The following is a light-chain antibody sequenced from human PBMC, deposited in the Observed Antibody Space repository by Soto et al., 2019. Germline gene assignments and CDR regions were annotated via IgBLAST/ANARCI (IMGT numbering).Light chain of an antibody. Sequence: QSVLTQPASVSGSPGQSITISCTGSSSDVGRYNHVSWYQHHPGKAPKLIISEVSNRPSGVSNRFSGSKSGYTASLTISGLQAADEADYYCNSHTSGDFRVFGTGTKVTV. CDR1: SSDVGRYNH. CDR3: NSHTSGDFRV. J-gene: IGLJ1*01. V-gene: IGLV2-14*01. CDR2: EVS.